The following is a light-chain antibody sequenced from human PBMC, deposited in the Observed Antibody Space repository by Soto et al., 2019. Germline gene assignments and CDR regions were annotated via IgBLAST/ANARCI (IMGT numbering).Light chain of an antibody. Sequence: QSVLTQPASVSGSPGQSITISCTGTRSDVGSYTLVSWYQQHPGRAPKLLIYEDNKRPSGVSNRFSGSKSGNTASLTISGLXADDEADYYCCSYAGSSTSWVFGGGTKVTLL. CDR3: CSYAGSSTSWV. CDR2: EDN. V-gene: IGLV2-23*01. J-gene: IGLJ3*02. CDR1: RSDVGSYTL.